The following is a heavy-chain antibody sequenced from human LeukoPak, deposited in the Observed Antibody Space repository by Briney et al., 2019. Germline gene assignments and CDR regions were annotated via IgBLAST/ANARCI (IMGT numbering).Heavy chain of an antibody. CDR3: ARGFTHGNSYYFYYMDV. CDR2: ISSSSSYI. CDR1: EFTFSSYW. D-gene: IGHD4-23*01. J-gene: IGHJ6*03. Sequence: GGSLRLSCAASEFTFSSYWMSWVRQAPGKGLEWVSSISSSSSYIYYADALKGRFTISRDNAKNSLYLQMNSLRAEDTALYYCARGFTHGNSYYFYYMDVWGKGTTVTVSS. V-gene: IGHV3-21*01.